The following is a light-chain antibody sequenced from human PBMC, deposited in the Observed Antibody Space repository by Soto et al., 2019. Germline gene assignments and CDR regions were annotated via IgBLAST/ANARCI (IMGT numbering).Light chain of an antibody. Sequence: AIRMTQSPSSFSASTGDRVTITCRASQGISSYLAWYQQKPGKAPKLLIYAASTLQSGVPSRFSGSGSGTDFTLTISCLQSEDFATYYCQQYYSYPWTVGQGTKVDIK. J-gene: IGKJ1*01. CDR3: QQYYSYPWT. CDR1: QGISSY. CDR2: AAS. V-gene: IGKV1-8*01.